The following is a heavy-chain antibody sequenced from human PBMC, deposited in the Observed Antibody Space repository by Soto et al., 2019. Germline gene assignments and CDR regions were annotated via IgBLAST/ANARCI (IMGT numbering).Heavy chain of an antibody. J-gene: IGHJ5*02. D-gene: IGHD2-2*01. CDR1: GGTFSSYT. Sequence: QVQLVQSGAEVKKPGSSVKVSCKASGGTFSSYTISWVRQAPGQGLEWVPRIIPILGIANYALQFQGRVTITEDKSTSTDEMELSTVRSEDTAVYYCAGVGPAAKLEDCAWFDHWGQGTLVTVSS. V-gene: IGHV1-69*02. CDR3: AGVGPAAKLEDCAWFDH. CDR2: IIPILGIA.